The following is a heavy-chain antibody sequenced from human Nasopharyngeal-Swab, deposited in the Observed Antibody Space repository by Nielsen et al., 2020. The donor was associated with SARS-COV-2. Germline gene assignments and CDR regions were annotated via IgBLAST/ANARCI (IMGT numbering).Heavy chain of an antibody. J-gene: IGHJ4*02. CDR3: TRVLVAAGPMLDY. Sequence: GGSLRLSCTASGFSFVDYAMSWFRQAPGKGLEWIAFIRSNIHGGTTEYAASVRGRFVMSRDDSKLIAYLLLNSLKTEDTGVYYCTRVLVAAGPMLDYWGQGTLVTVPS. V-gene: IGHV3-49*03. CDR2: IRSNIHGGTT. CDR1: GFSFVDYA. D-gene: IGHD6-13*01.